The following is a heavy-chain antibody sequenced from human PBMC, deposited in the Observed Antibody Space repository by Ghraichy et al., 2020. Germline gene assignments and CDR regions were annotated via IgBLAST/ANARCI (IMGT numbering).Heavy chain of an antibody. CDR1: GFTFSSYA. V-gene: IGHV3-23*01. J-gene: IGHJ5*02. D-gene: IGHD2-2*01. Sequence: LSLTCAASGFTFSSYAMSWVRQAPGKGLEWVSAISGSGGSTYYADSVKGRFTISRDNSKNTLYLQMNSLRAEDTAVYYCANVNGYCSSTSCQGWFDPWGQGTLVTVSS. CDR3: ANVNGYCSSTSCQGWFDP. CDR2: ISGSGGST.